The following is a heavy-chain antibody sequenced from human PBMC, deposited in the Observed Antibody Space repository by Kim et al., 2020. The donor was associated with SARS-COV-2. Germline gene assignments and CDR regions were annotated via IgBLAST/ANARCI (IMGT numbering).Heavy chain of an antibody. J-gene: IGHJ4*02. CDR1: GFTFSSYW. Sequence: GGSLRLSCAASGFTFSSYWMHWVRQAPGKGLAWVSRINSDGSSTSYADSVKGRFTISRDNAKNTLYLQMNSLRAEDTAVYYCVRDTAMVTSHFDYWGQGTLVTVSS. V-gene: IGHV3-74*01. D-gene: IGHD5-18*01. CDR2: INSDGSST. CDR3: VRDTAMVTSHFDY.